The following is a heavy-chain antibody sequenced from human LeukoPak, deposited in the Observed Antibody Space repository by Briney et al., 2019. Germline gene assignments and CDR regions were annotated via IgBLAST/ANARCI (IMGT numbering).Heavy chain of an antibody. Sequence: GGSLRLSCAASGFAFSNYAMHWVRQAPGKGLEWVGIISYDGMNRNYADSVKGRFTISRDDSKNTLYLQMNSLRAEDTAVYYCARDNNGDYWGQGTLVTVSS. V-gene: IGHV3-30*04. D-gene: IGHD2-8*01. CDR3: ARDNNGDY. CDR2: ISYDGMNR. CDR1: GFAFSNYA. J-gene: IGHJ4*02.